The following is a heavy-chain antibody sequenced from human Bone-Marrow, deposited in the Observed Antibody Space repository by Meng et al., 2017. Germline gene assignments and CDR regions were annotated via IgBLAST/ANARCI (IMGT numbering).Heavy chain of an antibody. CDR3: ARGAWVRGVSHNDY. V-gene: IGHV1-2*06. Sequence: QVELVQSGAEVKKPGASVKFSCKASGYTFTGYYMHWVRQAPGQGLEWMGRINPNSGGTNYAQKFQGRVTMTRDTSISTAYMELSRLRSDDTAVYYCARGAWVRGVSHNDYWGQGTLVTVSS. CDR2: INPNSGGT. CDR1: GYTFTGYY. D-gene: IGHD3-10*01. J-gene: IGHJ4*02.